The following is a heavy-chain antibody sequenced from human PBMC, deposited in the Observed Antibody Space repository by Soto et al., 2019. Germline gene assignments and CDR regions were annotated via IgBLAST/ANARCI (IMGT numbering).Heavy chain of an antibody. J-gene: IGHJ6*03. CDR2: ISAYNGNT. V-gene: IGHV1-18*01. CDR1: GYTFTSYG. Sequence: ASVKVSCKASGYTFTSYGISWVRQAPGQGLEWMGWISAYNGNTNYAQKLQGRVTMTTDTSTSTAYMELRSLRSDDTAVYYCAREGSILYCSGGSCYGDYYYMDVWGKGTTVTVSS. CDR3: AREGSILYCSGGSCYGDYYYMDV. D-gene: IGHD2-15*01.